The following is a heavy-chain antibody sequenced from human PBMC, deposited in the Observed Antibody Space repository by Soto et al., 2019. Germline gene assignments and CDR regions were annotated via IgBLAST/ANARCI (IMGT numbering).Heavy chain of an antibody. CDR1: GYSFSYYD. Sequence: ASVKVSCKAFGYSFSYYDINGVRQATGQGLEWMGWMNPNSGNTGYAQSLQGRVTMTRNTSISTAYMELSSLRSDDTAVYYCARGQQLMLNSDAFDIWGQGTMVTVSS. CDR2: MNPNSGNT. D-gene: IGHD6-13*01. CDR3: ARGQQLMLNSDAFDI. J-gene: IGHJ3*02. V-gene: IGHV1-8*02.